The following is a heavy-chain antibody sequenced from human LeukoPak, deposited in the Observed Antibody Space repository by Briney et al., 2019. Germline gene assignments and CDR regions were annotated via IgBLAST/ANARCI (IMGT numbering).Heavy chain of an antibody. CDR2: VFDSWRT. J-gene: IGHJ4*02. CDR1: DGSMTTHH. D-gene: IGHD5-18*01. CDR3: TTIKRGNIFGYFDF. V-gene: IGHV4-59*11. Sequence: PSETLSLTCTVSDGSMTTHHWNWIRQTPGKGLEWIGYVFDSWRTKENPSLKSRVTLSADTSKNQLSLRLSSVTAADTAVYYCTTIKRGNIFGYFDFWGQGILVTVSS.